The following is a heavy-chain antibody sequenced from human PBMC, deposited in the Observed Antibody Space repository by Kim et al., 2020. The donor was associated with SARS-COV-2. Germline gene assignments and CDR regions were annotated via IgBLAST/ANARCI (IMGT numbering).Heavy chain of an antibody. D-gene: IGHD2-2*01. CDR2: INPNSGGT. CDR1: GYTFTGYY. V-gene: IGHV1-2*04. J-gene: IGHJ6*02. Sequence: ASVKVSCKASGYTFTGYYMHWVRQAPGQGLEWMGWINPNSGGTNYAQKFQGWVTMTRDTSISTAYMELSRLRSDDTAVYYCARGGTIVVPAAILWRRYYYGMDVWGQGTTVTVSS. CDR3: ARGGTIVVPAAILWRRYYYGMDV.